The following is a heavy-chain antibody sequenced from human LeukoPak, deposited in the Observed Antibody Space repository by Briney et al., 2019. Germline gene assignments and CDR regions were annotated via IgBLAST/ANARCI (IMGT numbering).Heavy chain of an antibody. Sequence: PGRSLRLSCTFSGLSFSDSAVTWVRQAPGKGLEWIGCTRSKVYGGTTEYAASVKGRITISRDESKSIAYLQMDSLTTEDTAVYFCARGERDFDYWGRGTLVTVSS. CDR1: GLSFSDSA. CDR2: TRSKVYGGTT. J-gene: IGHJ4*02. D-gene: IGHD3-16*01. CDR3: ARGERDFDY. V-gene: IGHV3-49*04.